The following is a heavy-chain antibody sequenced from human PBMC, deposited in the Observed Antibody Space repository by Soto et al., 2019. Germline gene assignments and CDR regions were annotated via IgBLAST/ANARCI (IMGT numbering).Heavy chain of an antibody. Sequence: QVQLVQSGAEVKKPGASVKVSCKASGYTFPNFGISWVRQAPGQGLEWLGWISTDNGDTKYAQKIQARVTLTTDTATTTGYRELTSRRPDDTAVYYCTRDAKYHEILTGYFVNDHWGQGTLVTVSS. CDR3: TRDAKYHEILTGYFVNDH. J-gene: IGHJ4*02. V-gene: IGHV1-18*04. CDR1: GYTFPNFG. CDR2: ISTDNGDT. D-gene: IGHD3-9*01.